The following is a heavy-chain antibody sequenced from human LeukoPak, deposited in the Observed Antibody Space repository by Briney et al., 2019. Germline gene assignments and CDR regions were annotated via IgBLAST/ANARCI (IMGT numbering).Heavy chain of an antibody. Sequence: GGSLRLSCAASGFTFPNAWMSWVRQAPGKGLEWVSYISNSGTTIYYTDSVKGRFTISRDNAQNSLYLQMNSLRAEDTAVYYCARAVAGTPIDYWGQGTLVAVSS. D-gene: IGHD6-19*01. V-gene: IGHV3-11*04. J-gene: IGHJ4*02. CDR2: ISNSGTTI. CDR1: GFTFPNAW. CDR3: ARAVAGTPIDY.